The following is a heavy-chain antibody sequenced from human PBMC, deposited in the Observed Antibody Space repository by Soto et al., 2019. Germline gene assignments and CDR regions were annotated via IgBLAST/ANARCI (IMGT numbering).Heavy chain of an antibody. D-gene: IGHD4-17*01. CDR3: ARDDYGDYSGGLDAFDI. Sequence: SETLSLTCAVSGGSISSSNWWSWVRQPPGKGLEWIGEIYHSGSTNYNPSLKSRVTISVDKSKNQFSLKLSSVTAADTAVYYCARDDYGDYSGGLDAFDIWDQGTMVTVSS. J-gene: IGHJ3*02. CDR2: IYHSGST. CDR1: GGSISSSNW. V-gene: IGHV4-4*02.